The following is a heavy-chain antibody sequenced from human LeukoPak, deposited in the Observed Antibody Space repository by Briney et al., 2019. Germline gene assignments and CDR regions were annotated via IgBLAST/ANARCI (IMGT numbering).Heavy chain of an antibody. CDR1: GYTFTSYY. J-gene: IGHJ4*02. Sequence: ASVKVSCKAFGYTFTSYYMHWVRQAPGQGLEWMGIINPSGGNTTYAQKFQGRVTMTRDTSTSTVYMELSSLRSEDTAVYYCARDYNGNYLFDYWGQGTLVTVSS. CDR3: ARDYNGNYLFDY. V-gene: IGHV1-46*01. CDR2: INPSGGNT. D-gene: IGHD4-23*01.